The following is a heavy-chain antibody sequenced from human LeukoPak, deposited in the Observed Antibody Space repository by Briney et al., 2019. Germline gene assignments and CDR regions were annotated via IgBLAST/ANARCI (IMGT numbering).Heavy chain of an antibody. J-gene: IGHJ6*02. CDR3: AKGDYSRAMAPRL. Sequence: GGSLRLSCAASGFTFSSYGMHWVRQAPGKGLEWVAVISYDGSNKYYADSVKGRFTISRDNSKNTLYLQMNSLRAEDTAVYYCAKGDYSRAMAPRLWGQGTTVTVSS. CDR1: GFTFSSYG. CDR2: ISYDGSNK. V-gene: IGHV3-30*18. D-gene: IGHD5-18*01.